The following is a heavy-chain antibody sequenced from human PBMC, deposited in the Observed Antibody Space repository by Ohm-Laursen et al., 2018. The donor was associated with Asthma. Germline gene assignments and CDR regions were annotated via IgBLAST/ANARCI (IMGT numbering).Heavy chain of an antibody. CDR2: IIPILGTA. J-gene: IGHJ6*02. Sequence: GSSVKVSCKASGYTFTGYYMHWVRQAPGQGLEWMGGIIPILGTANYAQKFQGRVTITADESTSTAYMELSSLRSEDTAVYYCAGIYSSSFTDYYGMDVWGQGTTVTVSS. D-gene: IGHD6-6*01. V-gene: IGHV1-69*01. CDR1: GYTFTGYY. CDR3: AGIYSSSFTDYYGMDV.